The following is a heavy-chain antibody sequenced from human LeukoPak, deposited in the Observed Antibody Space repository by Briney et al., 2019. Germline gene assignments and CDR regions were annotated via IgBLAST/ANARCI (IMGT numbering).Heavy chain of an antibody. CDR2: ISSSGNTI. Sequence: GGSLRLSCAASGFTFSSYGIHWVRQAPGKGLDWVSYISSSGNTIYYADSVKGRFTISRDNAKNSLYLQMNSLRAEDTAVYYCARESPPQYSYDSSSYLGPMDAFDIWGQGTMVTVS. CDR1: GFTFSSYG. CDR3: ARESPPQYSYDSSSYLGPMDAFDI. V-gene: IGHV3-48*04. D-gene: IGHD3-22*01. J-gene: IGHJ3*02.